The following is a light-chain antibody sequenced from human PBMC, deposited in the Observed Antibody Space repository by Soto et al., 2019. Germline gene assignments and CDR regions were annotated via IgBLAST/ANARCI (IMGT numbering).Light chain of an antibody. CDR3: SSYTSSSTPLV. CDR2: DVT. CDR1: SSDVGGYNY. J-gene: IGLJ3*02. V-gene: IGLV2-14*01. Sequence: QSALTQPASVSGSPGQSITISCTGTSSDVGGYNYVSWYQQHPGKAPKLMIYDVTNRPSGVSNRFSGSKSGNTASLTISGLQAEDEADYYCSSYTSSSTPLVFGGGTKLTAL.